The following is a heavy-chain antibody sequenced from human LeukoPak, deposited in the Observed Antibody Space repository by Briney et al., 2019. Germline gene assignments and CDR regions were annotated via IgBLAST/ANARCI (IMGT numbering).Heavy chain of an antibody. CDR3: ARDRDYYDSSGYYYFDY. D-gene: IGHD3-22*01. CDR2: IYTSGST. Sequence: SETLSLTCTVSGGSISSGSYYWSWIRQPAGKGLEWIGRIYTSGSTNYNPSLKSRVTISVDTSKNQFSLKLSSVTAADTAVYYCARDRDYYDSSGYYYFDYWGQGTLVTVSS. V-gene: IGHV4-61*02. CDR1: GGSISSGSYY. J-gene: IGHJ4*02.